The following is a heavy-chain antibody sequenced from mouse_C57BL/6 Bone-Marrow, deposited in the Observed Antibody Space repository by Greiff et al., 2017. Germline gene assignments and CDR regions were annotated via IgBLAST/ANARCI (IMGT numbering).Heavy chain of an antibody. CDR2: ISNLAYSI. CDR1: GFTFSDYG. D-gene: IGHD3-3*01. Sequence: EVKLVESGGGLVQPGGSLKLSCAASGFTFSDYGMAWVRQAPRKGPEWVAFISNLAYSIYYADNVTGRFSITRENAKTTLYLDMRSLRSEDTAMYYCASRTRGYAMDYWGQGTSVTVSS. V-gene: IGHV5-15*01. J-gene: IGHJ4*01. CDR3: ASRTRGYAMDY.